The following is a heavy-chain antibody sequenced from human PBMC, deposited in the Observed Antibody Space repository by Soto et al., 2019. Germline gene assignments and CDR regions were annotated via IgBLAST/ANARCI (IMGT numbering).Heavy chain of an antibody. V-gene: IGHV1-69*06. J-gene: IGHJ4*02. CDR3: ARSPGVFDY. CDR2: LVPVFGTA. Sequence: QVQLVQSGAEVKKPGSSVKVSCKASGGTFSSLAISWVRQAPGQGIEWMGGLVPVFGTANYEQKFQDRVTITADKSTSTSYMELSSLRSEDTAVYYCARSPGVFDYWGQGTLVTVSS. CDR1: GGTFSSLA. D-gene: IGHD3-10*01.